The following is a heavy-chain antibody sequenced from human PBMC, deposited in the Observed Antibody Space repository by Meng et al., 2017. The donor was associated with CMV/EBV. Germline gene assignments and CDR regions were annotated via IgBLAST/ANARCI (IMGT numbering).Heavy chain of an antibody. CDR3: ARDLATVTTEWVWAYYYGMDV. CDR1: GFTFSSYD. Sequence: GESLKISCAASGFTFSSYDMHWVRQATGKGLEWVSAIGTAGDTYYPGSVKGRFTISRDNAKNSLYLQMYSLRAEDTAVYYCARDLATVTTEWVWAYYYGMDVWGQGTTVTVSS. J-gene: IGHJ6*02. CDR2: IGTAGDT. D-gene: IGHD4-11*01. V-gene: IGHV3-13*01.